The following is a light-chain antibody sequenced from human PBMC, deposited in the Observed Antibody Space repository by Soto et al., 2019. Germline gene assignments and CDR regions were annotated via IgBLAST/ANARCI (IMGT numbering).Light chain of an antibody. J-gene: IGLJ1*01. CDR1: SSDVGGYNY. V-gene: IGLV2-11*01. CDR2: DVS. CDR3: SSYAGNYVYV. Sequence: LPQPRSVSGSPGQSVTIPCTVTSSDVGGYNYVSWYQRHAGKGPKLIIYDVSERPSGVPDRFSASKSGNTASLTISGLQAEDEADYYCSSYAGNYVYVFGSGTKVTVL.